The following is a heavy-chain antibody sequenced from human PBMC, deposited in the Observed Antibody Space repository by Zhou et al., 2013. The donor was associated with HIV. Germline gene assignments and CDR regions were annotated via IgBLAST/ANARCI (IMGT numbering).Heavy chain of an antibody. D-gene: IGHD1-26*01. CDR2: ISANNGDT. Sequence: QVQLVQSGAEVEKPGASVKLSCKASGYTFTTYGIGWVRQAPGQGLEWMGWISANNGDTGSAQKFQGRVTLTRDTSISTAYMELSSLRSEDTAVYYCARVRSSYDLDALDVWGQGTMVTVSS. V-gene: IGHV1-18*01. J-gene: IGHJ3*01. CDR1: GYTFTTYG. CDR3: ARVRSSYDLDALDV.